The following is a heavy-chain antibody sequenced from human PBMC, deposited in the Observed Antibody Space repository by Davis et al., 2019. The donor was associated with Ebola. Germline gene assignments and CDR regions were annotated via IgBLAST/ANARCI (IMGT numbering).Heavy chain of an antibody. CDR3: ARGYYGSGSYQHFDY. V-gene: IGHV4-34*01. CDR2: INHSGST. Sequence: SETLSLTCAVYGGSFSGYYWSWIRQPPGKGLEWIGEINHSGSTNYNPSLKSRVTISVDTSKNQFSLKLSSVTAADTAVYYCARGYYGSGSYQHFDYWGQGTLVTVSS. J-gene: IGHJ4*02. D-gene: IGHD3-10*01. CDR1: GGSFSGYY.